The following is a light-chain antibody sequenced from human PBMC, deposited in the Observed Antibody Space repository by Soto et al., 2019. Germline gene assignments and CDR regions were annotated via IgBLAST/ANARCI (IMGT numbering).Light chain of an antibody. CDR2: DAS. Sequence: DIQMTQSPSTLSASVGDRVTITCRASQSISTWLAWYQQKPGKAPKLLIYDASSLRSGVPSRFSGSGSGTEFTLTISSLQSDDFATYYCQQHNSYSTFGPGTKVEIK. V-gene: IGKV1-5*01. J-gene: IGKJ1*01. CDR1: QSISTW. CDR3: QQHNSYST.